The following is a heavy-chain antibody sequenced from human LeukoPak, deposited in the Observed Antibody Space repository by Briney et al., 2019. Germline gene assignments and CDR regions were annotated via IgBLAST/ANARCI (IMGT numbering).Heavy chain of an antibody. V-gene: IGHV4-34*01. CDR2: INHSGST. CDR1: GGSFSGYY. Sequence: SETLSLTCTVSGGSFSGYYWSWIRQPPGKGLEWIGEINHSGSTNYNPSLKSRVTISVDTSKNQFSLKLSSVTAADTAVYYCARLFRYSGSDDYWGQGTLVTVSS. J-gene: IGHJ4*02. D-gene: IGHD5-12*01. CDR3: ARLFRYSGSDDY.